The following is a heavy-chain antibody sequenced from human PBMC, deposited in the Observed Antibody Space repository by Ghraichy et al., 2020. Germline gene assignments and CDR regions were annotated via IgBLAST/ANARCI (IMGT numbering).Heavy chain of an antibody. Sequence: QTLSLTCTASGFTFGDYAMSWFRQAPGKGLEWVGFIRSKAYGGTTEYAASVKGRFTISRDDSKSIAYLQMNSLKTEDTAVYYCTRVRWGRRSDAFDIWGQGTMVTVSS. CDR1: GFTFGDYA. V-gene: IGHV3-49*03. CDR3: TRVRWGRRSDAFDI. J-gene: IGHJ3*02. CDR2: IRSKAYGGTT. D-gene: IGHD7-27*01.